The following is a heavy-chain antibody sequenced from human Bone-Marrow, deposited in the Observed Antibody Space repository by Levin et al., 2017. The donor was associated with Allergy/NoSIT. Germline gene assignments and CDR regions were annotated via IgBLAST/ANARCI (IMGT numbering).Heavy chain of an antibody. J-gene: IGHJ4*02. Sequence: ASVKVSCKASGYTFTGYYMHWVRQAPGQGLEWMGWINPNSGGTNYAQKFQGRVTMTRDTSISTAYMELSRLRSDDTAVYYCARAFKDYYGSGSYFPDYWGQGTLVTVSS. CDR3: ARAFKDYYGSGSYFPDY. D-gene: IGHD3-10*01. CDR1: GYTFTGYY. CDR2: INPNSGGT. V-gene: IGHV1-2*02.